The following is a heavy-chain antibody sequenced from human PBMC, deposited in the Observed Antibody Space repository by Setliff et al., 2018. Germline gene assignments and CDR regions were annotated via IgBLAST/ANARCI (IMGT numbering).Heavy chain of an antibody. CDR2: IKQDGSEK. D-gene: IGHD3-16*01. CDR1: GFTFSRYW. CDR3: VLFGDRDTFDT. V-gene: IGHV3-7*03. J-gene: IGHJ3*02. Sequence: GESLKISCAASGFTFSRYWMSWVRQAPGKGLEWVANIKQDGSEKYYVDSVKGRFTISRDNAKNSLYLQMNSLRAEDTALYHCVLFGDRDTFDTWGQGTMVTVSS.